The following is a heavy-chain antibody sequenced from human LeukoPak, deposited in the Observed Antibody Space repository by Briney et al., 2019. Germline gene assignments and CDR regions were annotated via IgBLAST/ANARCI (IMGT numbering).Heavy chain of an antibody. J-gene: IGHJ4*02. Sequence: SETLSLTCTVSGGSVSSGSYYWSWIRQPPGKGLEWIGYIYYSGSTNYNPSLKSRVTISVDTSKNQFSLKLSSVTAADTAVYYCASDTKVRGVIIPANYWGQGTLVTVSS. CDR1: GGSVSSGSYY. CDR2: IYYSGST. V-gene: IGHV4-61*01. CDR3: ASDTKVRGVIIPANY. D-gene: IGHD3-10*01.